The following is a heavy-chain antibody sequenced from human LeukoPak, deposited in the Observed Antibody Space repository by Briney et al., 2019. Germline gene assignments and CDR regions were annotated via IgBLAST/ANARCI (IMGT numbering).Heavy chain of an antibody. CDR3: ARGVVLWFGCFDY. CDR2: ISSSGSTI. V-gene: IGHV3-48*03. D-gene: IGHD3-10*01. Sequence: GGSLRLSCAASGFTFSSYGMNWVRQAPGKGLEWVSYISSSGSTIYYADSVKGRFTISRDNAKNSLYLQMNSLRAEDTAVYYCARGVVLWFGCFDYWGQGTLVTVSS. J-gene: IGHJ4*02. CDR1: GFTFSSYG.